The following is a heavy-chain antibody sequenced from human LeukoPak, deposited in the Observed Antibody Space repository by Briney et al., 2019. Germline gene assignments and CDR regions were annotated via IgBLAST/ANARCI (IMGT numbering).Heavy chain of an antibody. CDR2: IYHSGSA. CDR1: GGSISSNNW. J-gene: IGHJ4*02. CDR3: ARDVGTALVTGDY. D-gene: IGHD5-18*01. Sequence: SETLSLTCGVSGGSISSNNWWSWVRQPPGQGLEWIGEIYHSGSANYNPSLKSRVTISVDKSKNQLSLKLISVTAADTAVYYCARDVGTALVTGDYWGQGTLVTVA. V-gene: IGHV4-4*02.